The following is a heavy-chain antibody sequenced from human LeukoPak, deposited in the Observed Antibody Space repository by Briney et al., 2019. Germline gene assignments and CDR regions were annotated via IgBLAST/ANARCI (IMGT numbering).Heavy chain of an antibody. V-gene: IGHV1-2*02. CDR3: ARGQPYGNYNYFDS. D-gene: IGHD4-11*01. CDR2: INPNTGYP. J-gene: IGHJ5*01. CDR1: GYTFSGYF. Sequence: GASVKVSCKASGYTFSGYFIHWVRQAPAQGREWVGGINPNTGYPNHAQNFQGRVTMTRDTSISTAYMELSRLTTDDTAVYFCARGQPYGNYNYFDSWGQGTLVTVSS.